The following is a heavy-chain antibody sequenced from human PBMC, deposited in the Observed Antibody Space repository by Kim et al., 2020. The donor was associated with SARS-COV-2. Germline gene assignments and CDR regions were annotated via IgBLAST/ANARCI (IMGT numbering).Heavy chain of an antibody. CDR3: AGVRGKWFGEPK. V-gene: IGHV4-31*03. J-gene: IGHJ4*02. D-gene: IGHD3-10*01. Sequence: SETLSLTCTVSGGSISSGGYYWSWIRQHPGKGLEWIGYIYYSGSTYYNPSLKSRVTISVDTSKNQFSLKLSSVTAADTAVYYCAGVRGKWFGEPKWGQGTLVTVSS. CDR2: IYYSGST. CDR1: GGSISSGGYY.